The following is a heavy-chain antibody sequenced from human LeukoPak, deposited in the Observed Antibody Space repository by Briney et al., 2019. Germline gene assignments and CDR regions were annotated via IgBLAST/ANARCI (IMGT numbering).Heavy chain of an antibody. J-gene: IGHJ1*01. CDR1: GFTFDDYT. V-gene: IGHV3-43*01. D-gene: IGHD2-15*01. CDR3: AKPGYCSGGSCYEYFQH. Sequence: GGSLRLSCAASGFTFDDYTMHWVRQAPGKGLEWVSLISWDGGSTYYADSVKGRFTISRDNSKNSLYPQMNSLRTEDTALYYCAKPGYCSGGSCYEYFQHWGQGTLVTVSS. CDR2: ISWDGGST.